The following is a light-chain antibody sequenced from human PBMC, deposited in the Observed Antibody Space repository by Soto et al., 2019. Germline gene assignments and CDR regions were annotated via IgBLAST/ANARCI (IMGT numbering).Light chain of an antibody. CDR2: AAS. CDR1: QSSSSY. CDR3: QQSYNTPPT. J-gene: IGKJ1*01. V-gene: IGKV1-39*01. Sequence: DIQMTQSPSSLSASVGDRVTITCRASQSSSSYLNWYQQKPGKAPNLLIYAASSLQSEVPSRFSGSGSGTDFTLTISSLQPEDFATYYCQQSYNTPPTFGQGTKVEIK.